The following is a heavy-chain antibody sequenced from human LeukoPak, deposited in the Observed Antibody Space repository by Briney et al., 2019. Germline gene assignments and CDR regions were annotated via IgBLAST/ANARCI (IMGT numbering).Heavy chain of an antibody. J-gene: IGHJ6*02. CDR3: ARTARSIFLGYGMDV. D-gene: IGHD3-3*01. V-gene: IGHV1-8*01. CDR2: MNPNSGNT. Sequence: GASVKVSCKASGYTFTSYDINWVRRATGQGLEWMGWMNPNSGNTGYAQKFQGRVTMTRNTSISTAYMELSSLRSEDTAVYYCARTARSIFLGYGMDVWGQGTTVTVSS. CDR1: GYTFTSYD.